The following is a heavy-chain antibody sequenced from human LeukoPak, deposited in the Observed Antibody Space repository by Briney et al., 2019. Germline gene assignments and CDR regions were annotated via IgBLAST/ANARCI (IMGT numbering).Heavy chain of an antibody. Sequence: PGGSLRLSCAASGFTFSSYWMHWVRQVPGKGLVWVSRINPDGSTTSYADSVKGRFTISRDNAENTLYLQMNSLRAEDTAVFYCAKVAYSSSWYYLDYWGQGTLVTVSS. CDR2: INPDGSTT. V-gene: IGHV3-74*01. CDR3: AKVAYSSSWYYLDY. D-gene: IGHD6-13*01. J-gene: IGHJ4*02. CDR1: GFTFSSYW.